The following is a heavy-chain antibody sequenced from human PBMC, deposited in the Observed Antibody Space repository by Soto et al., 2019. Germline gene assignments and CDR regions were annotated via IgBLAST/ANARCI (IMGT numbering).Heavy chain of an antibody. J-gene: IGHJ6*02. CDR2: IYHSGST. V-gene: IGHV4-30-2*01. D-gene: IGHD3-22*01. CDR1: GGSISSGGYS. CDR3: ARLPYYYDSSGYSSYYYGMDV. Sequence: KTSETLSLTCAVSGGSISSGGYSWSWIRQPPGKGLEWIGYIYHSGSTYYNPSLKSRVTISVDRSKNQFSLKLSSVTAADTAVYYCARLPYYYDSSGYSSYYYGMDVWGQGTPVTVSS.